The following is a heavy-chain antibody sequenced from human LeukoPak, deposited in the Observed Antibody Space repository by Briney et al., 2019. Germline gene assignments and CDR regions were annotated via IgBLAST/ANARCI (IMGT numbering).Heavy chain of an antibody. J-gene: IGHJ4*02. D-gene: IGHD6-6*01. CDR3: ARERARNYDY. V-gene: IGHV4-39*07. Sequence: SETLSLTCTVSGGSISSSSYYWGWIRQPPGKGLEWIGSIYYSGSTNYNPSLKSRVTISVDTSKNQFSLKLSSVTAADTAVYYCARERARNYDYWGQGTLVTVSS. CDR1: GGSISSSSYY. CDR2: IYYSGST.